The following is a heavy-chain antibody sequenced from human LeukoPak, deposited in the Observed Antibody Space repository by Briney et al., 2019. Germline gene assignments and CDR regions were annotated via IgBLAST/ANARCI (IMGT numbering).Heavy chain of an antibody. Sequence: GGSLRLSCAASGFTFSDYYMSWIRQAPGKGLEWVSYISSSGSTIYYADSVKGRFTISRDNAKNSLYLQMNSLRAEDTAVYYCARVRIAAAGMAPLVYWGQGTLVTVSS. CDR1: GFTFSDYY. CDR3: ARVRIAAAGMAPLVY. V-gene: IGHV3-11*01. CDR2: ISSSGSTI. J-gene: IGHJ4*02. D-gene: IGHD6-13*01.